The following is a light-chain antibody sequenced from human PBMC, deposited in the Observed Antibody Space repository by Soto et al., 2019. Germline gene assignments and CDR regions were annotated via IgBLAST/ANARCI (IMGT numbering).Light chain of an antibody. J-gene: IGKJ4*01. CDR2: DAS. Sequence: EIVLTQSPATLSLSAGERATLSCRASQSVSSYLAWYQQKPGQAPRLLIYDASNRATGIPARFSGSGSGTDFTLTISSLEPEDFAVYYCQQRSNWPPLTFGGGTKVEIK. V-gene: IGKV3-11*01. CDR3: QQRSNWPPLT. CDR1: QSVSSY.